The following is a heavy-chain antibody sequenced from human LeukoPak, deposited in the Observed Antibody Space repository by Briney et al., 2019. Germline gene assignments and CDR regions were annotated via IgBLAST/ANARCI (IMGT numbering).Heavy chain of an antibody. CDR3: ARGRRDGYNLLDAFDI. CDR1: GFTFSTYS. V-gene: IGHV3-21*01. D-gene: IGHD5-24*01. CDR2: IRSSSIYI. Sequence: PGGSLRLSCSASGFTFSTYSMNWVRQAPGKGLEWVSSIRSSSIYIYYADSLKGRFTISRDNAKNSLFLQMNSLRAEDTAVYYCARGRRDGYNLLDAFDIWGQGTVVTVSS. J-gene: IGHJ3*02.